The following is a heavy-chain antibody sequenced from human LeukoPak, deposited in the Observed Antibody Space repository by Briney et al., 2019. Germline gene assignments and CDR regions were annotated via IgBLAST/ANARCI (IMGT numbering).Heavy chain of an antibody. D-gene: IGHD3-16*01. CDR3: ARVGDFALKD. Sequence: SSETLSLTCTVSGGSISNYYWSWIRQPAGKGLEWIGHIYTTGSTNYNPSLKSRVTMSVDTSKNQCTLKLTSVPAADTAVYYCARVGDFALKDWGQGNLVTVSS. CDR2: IYTTGST. V-gene: IGHV4-4*07. J-gene: IGHJ4*02. CDR1: GGSISNYY.